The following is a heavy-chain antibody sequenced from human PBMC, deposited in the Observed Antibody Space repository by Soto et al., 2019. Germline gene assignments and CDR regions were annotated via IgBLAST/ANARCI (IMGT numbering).Heavy chain of an antibody. V-gene: IGHV4-39*02. CDR1: GGSISSSSYY. CDR3: ARLTYYYGSGSYYSYNWFDP. J-gene: IGHJ5*02. D-gene: IGHD3-10*01. Sequence: QLQLQESGPGLVKPSETLSLTCTVSGGSISSSSYYWGWIRQPPGKGLEWIGSIYYSGSTYYNPSLKSRVSISVHTSHNHFSLQLSSVTAADTAVYYCARLTYYYGSGSYYSYNWFDPWGQGTLVTVSS. CDR2: IYYSGST.